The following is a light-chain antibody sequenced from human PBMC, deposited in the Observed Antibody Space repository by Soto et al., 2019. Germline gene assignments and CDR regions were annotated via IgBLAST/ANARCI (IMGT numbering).Light chain of an antibody. CDR1: QSISSW. Sequence: DSQMTQSPSTQSASVGDRVTITCRASQSISSWLAWYQQKPGKAPRLLIYDASSLESGVPSRFSGSGSGTEFTLTITSLQPDDFATYYCQQYNSYPWTFGQGTKVDIK. CDR3: QQYNSYPWT. CDR2: DAS. J-gene: IGKJ1*01. V-gene: IGKV1-5*01.